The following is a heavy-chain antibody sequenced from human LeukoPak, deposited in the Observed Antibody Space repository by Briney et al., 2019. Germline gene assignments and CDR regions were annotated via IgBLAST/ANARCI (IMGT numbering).Heavy chain of an antibody. D-gene: IGHD3-10*01. CDR2: IYYSGST. V-gene: IGHV4-59*12. CDR3: ARSPHIWFAERGWFDP. Sequence: GSLRLSCTASGFTFGDYAMSWFRQAPGKGLEWIGSIYYSGSTNYNPSLKSRVTISVDTSKSQFSLKLTSVTAADTAFYFCARSPHIWFAERGWFDPWGQGTLVTVSS. CDR1: GFTFGDYA. J-gene: IGHJ5*02.